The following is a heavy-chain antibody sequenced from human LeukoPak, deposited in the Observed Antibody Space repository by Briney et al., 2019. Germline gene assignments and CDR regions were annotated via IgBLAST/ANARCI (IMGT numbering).Heavy chain of an antibody. CDR3: ARGSGSSSWAGYYYYYYMDV. V-gene: IGHV1-8*03. CDR1: GYTFTSYD. CDR2: VNPNSGNT. Sequence: ASVKVSCKASGYTFTSYDINWVRQATGQGLEWMGWVNPNSGNTGYAQKFQGRVTITRNTSISTAYMELSSLRSEDTAVYYCARGSGSSSWAGYYYYYYMDVWGKGTTVTVSS. D-gene: IGHD6-6*01. J-gene: IGHJ6*03.